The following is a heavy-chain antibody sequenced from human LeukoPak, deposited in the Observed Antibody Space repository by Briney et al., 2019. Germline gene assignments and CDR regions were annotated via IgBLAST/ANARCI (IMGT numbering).Heavy chain of an antibody. V-gene: IGHV3-48*01. CDR3: SRGVQDGTGADY. J-gene: IGHJ4*02. D-gene: IGHD3/OR15-3a*01. CDR1: GFTFSNYH. CDR2: IHSTSGSI. Sequence: PGGSLRLSCAASGFTFSNYHMNWVRQAPGKGLEWLSYIHSTSGSIHYADSVKGRFTISRDNAKNSLYLQMNSLRAEDTAVYYCSRGVQDGTGADYWGQGTLVIVSS.